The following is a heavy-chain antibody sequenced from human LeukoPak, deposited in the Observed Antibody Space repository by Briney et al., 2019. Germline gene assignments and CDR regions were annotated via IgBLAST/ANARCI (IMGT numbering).Heavy chain of an antibody. D-gene: IGHD6-13*01. CDR2: IYYSGST. Sequence: SETLSLTCTVSGGSISSSSYYRGWIRQPPGKGLEWIGSIYYSGSTYYNPSLKSRVTISVDTSKNQFSLKLSSVTAADTAVYYCARHIAAAQDYWGQGTLVTVSS. V-gene: IGHV4-39*01. J-gene: IGHJ4*02. CDR1: GGSISSSSYY. CDR3: ARHIAAAQDY.